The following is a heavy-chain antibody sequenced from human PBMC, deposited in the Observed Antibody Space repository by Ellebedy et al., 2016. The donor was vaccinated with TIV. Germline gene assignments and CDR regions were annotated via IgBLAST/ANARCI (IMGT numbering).Heavy chain of an antibody. CDR3: ARRSRTTIMDWFDP. V-gene: IGHV4-39*01. CDR2: IYYSGST. D-gene: IGHD5-12*01. Sequence: MPSETLSLTCTVSGGSISSSSYYWGWIRQPPGKGLEWIGSIYYSGSTYYNPSLKSRVTISVDTSKNQFSLKLSSVTAADTAVYYCARRSRTTIMDWFDPWGQGTLVTVSS. J-gene: IGHJ5*02. CDR1: GGSISSSSYY.